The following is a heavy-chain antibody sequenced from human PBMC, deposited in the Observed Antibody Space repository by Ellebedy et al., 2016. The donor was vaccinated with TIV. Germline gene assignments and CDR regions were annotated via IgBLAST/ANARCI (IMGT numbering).Heavy chain of an antibody. V-gene: IGHV3-48*02. CDR1: GFTFSSYS. CDR3: ARDVAYYYDSSGYYLDY. D-gene: IGHD3-22*01. CDR2: ISSSSSTI. J-gene: IGHJ4*02. Sequence: GGSLRLXXAASGFTFSSYSMNWVRQAPGKGLEWVSYISSSSSTIYYADSVKGRFTISRDNAKNSLYLQMNSLRDEDTAVYYCARDVAYYYDSSGYYLDYWGQGTLVTVSS.